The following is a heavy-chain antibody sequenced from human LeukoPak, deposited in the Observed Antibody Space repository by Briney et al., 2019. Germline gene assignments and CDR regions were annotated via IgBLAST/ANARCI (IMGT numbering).Heavy chain of an antibody. Sequence: GGSLRLSCVASGFTFSSYWMHWVRKAPGKGLVWVSRINSDGSSTSCADSVKGRFTISRDNAKNTLYLQMNSLRAEVTAVYYCAIGMPAAMVWGQGTLVTVSS. D-gene: IGHD2-2*01. J-gene: IGHJ4*02. CDR1: GFTFSSYW. CDR3: AIGMPAAMV. V-gene: IGHV3-74*01. CDR2: INSDGSST.